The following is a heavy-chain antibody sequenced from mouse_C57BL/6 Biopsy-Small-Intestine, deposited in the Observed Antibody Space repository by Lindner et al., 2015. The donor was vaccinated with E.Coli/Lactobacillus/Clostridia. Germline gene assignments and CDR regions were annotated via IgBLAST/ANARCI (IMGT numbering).Heavy chain of an antibody. CDR3: ASYDKY. CDR1: GYSFTDHN. Sequence: VQLQESGPELVKPGASVKMSCKASGYSFTDHNIHWVKQSHGKSLDWIGYIDPYNGATGYNQKFRGKATLTVDKSSSTAYIQLNSLTSEDSAVYFCASYDKYWGQGTTLTVSS. V-gene: IGHV1S135*01. J-gene: IGHJ2*01. D-gene: IGHD2-14*01. CDR2: IDPYNGAT.